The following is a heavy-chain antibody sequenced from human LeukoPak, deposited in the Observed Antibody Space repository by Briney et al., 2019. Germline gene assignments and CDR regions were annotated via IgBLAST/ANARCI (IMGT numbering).Heavy chain of an antibody. CDR2: IIPIFGTA. CDR3: ASGVRGFLGDY. Sequence: GASVKVSCKASGGTFSSYAISWVRQAPGQGLEWMGGIIPIFGTANCAQKFQGRVTITADESTSTAYMELSSLRSEDTAVYYCASGVRGFLGDYWGQGTLVTVSS. J-gene: IGHJ4*02. D-gene: IGHD3-10*02. V-gene: IGHV1-69*13. CDR1: GGTFSSYA.